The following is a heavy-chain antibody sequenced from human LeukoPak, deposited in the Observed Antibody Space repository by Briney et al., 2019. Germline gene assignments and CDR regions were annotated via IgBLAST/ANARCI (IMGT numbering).Heavy chain of an antibody. CDR3: AKDRRSLLRFDY. Sequence: GGSLRLSCAASGFTFSTYGMHWVRQAAGKGLEWVAVISYDGSNKYYADSVKGRFTISRDNSKNTLYLQMNSLRAEDTAVYYCAKDRRSLLRFDYWGQGTLVTVSS. D-gene: IGHD2-15*01. J-gene: IGHJ4*02. CDR2: ISYDGSNK. V-gene: IGHV3-30*18. CDR1: GFTFSTYG.